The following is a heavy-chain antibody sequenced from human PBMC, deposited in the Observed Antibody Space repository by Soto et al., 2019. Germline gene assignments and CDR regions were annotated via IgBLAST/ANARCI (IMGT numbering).Heavy chain of an antibody. Sequence: EVQLVESGGGLVKPGGSLRLSCAGSGFSFSSYSMDWVRQAPGKGLEWVSAIGVASSYIYYADSVKGRFTISRDNTKNSPLVQMKGLRAQYTAVYYCAREGTAAGTGAGTTYFYFWGQGTLVSVSS. J-gene: IGHJ4*02. CDR1: GFSFSSYS. D-gene: IGHD2-2*01. CDR3: AREGTAAGTGAGTTYFYF. V-gene: IGHV3-21*01. CDR2: IGVASSYI.